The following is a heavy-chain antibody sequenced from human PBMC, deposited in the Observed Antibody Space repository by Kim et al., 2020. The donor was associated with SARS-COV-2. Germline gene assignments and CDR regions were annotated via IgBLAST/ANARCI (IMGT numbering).Heavy chain of an antibody. CDR3: ARQERYSYGPRYFDY. CDR2: IYYSGST. CDR1: GGSISSYY. Sequence: SETLSLTCTVSGGSISSYYWSWIRQPPGKGLEWIGYIYYSGSTNYNPSLKSRVTISVDTSKNQFSLKLSSVTAADTAVYYCARQERYSYGPRYFDYWGQGTLVTVSS. V-gene: IGHV4-59*01. J-gene: IGHJ4*02. D-gene: IGHD5-18*01.